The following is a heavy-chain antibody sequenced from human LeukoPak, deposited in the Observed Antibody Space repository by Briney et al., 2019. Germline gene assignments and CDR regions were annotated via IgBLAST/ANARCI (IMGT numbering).Heavy chain of an antibody. J-gene: IGHJ4*02. CDR3: ARLLPCDY. D-gene: IGHD3-16*01. Sequence: PGGSMRLCCTASALRCGSSEMNWVRQAPGKGLEWVAFITSSGRTIYYADSVKGRFTISRDNAKNSLYLQMNSLRAEDTAVYYCARLLPCDYWGQGTLVTVSS. CDR2: ITSSGRTI. V-gene: IGHV3-48*03. CDR1: ALRCGSSE.